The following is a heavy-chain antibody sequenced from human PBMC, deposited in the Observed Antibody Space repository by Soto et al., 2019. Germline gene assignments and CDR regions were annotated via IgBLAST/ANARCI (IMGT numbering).Heavy chain of an antibody. J-gene: IGHJ6*02. CDR3: TTAVGATTAYYYYYYGMDV. D-gene: IGHD1-26*01. Sequence: EVQLVESGGGLVKPGGSLRLSCAASGFTFSNAWMNWVRQAPGKGLEWVGRIKSKTDGGTTDYAAPVKGRFTISRDDSKNTLYLRMNCLKTEDTAVFYCTTAVGATTAYYYYYYGMDVWGQGTTVTVSS. CDR1: GFTFSNAW. CDR2: IKSKTDGGTT. V-gene: IGHV3-15*07.